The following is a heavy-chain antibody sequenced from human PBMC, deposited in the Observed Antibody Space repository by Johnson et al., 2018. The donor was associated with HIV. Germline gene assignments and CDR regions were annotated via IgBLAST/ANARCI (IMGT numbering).Heavy chain of an antibody. J-gene: IGHJ3*02. V-gene: IGHV3-30-3*01. D-gene: IGHD5-12*01. CDR1: GFIFSRYA. CDR3: ARDHSGYDSVTAAFDI. CDR2: ISYDGSDK. Sequence: QVQLVESGGGLVHPGGSLRLSCAASGFIFSRYAMHWVRQAPGKGLEWVGLISYDGSDKYYADSVKGRFTISRDNSKNTLYLEMNSLRAEDTAVYYCARDHSGYDSVTAAFDIWGQGTMVTVSS.